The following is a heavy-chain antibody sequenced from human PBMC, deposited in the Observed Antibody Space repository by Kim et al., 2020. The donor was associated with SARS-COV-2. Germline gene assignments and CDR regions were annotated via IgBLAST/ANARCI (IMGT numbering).Heavy chain of an antibody. Sequence: NTNCAQKLQGRVTMTTDPSTSTAYMELRSLRSDDTAVYYCARDGRYYGEVWGQGTLVTVSS. D-gene: IGHD3-10*01. CDR3: ARDGRYYGEV. J-gene: IGHJ4*02. CDR2: NT. V-gene: IGHV1-18*01.